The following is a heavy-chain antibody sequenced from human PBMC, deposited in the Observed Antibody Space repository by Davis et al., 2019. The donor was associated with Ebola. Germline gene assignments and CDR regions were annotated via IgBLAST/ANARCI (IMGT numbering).Heavy chain of an antibody. V-gene: IGHV4-38-2*02. D-gene: IGHD1-1*01. J-gene: IGHJ6*02. CDR1: GYSISSGYY. Sequence: MPSETLSLTCIVSGYSISSGYYWGWIRQPPGKGLEWIGSIYHSGSTYYNPSLKSRVTISVDTSKNQFSLKLSSVTAADTAVYYCARDRSTSRLAPLYYYYGMDVWGQGTTVTVSS. CDR2: IYHSGST. CDR3: ARDRSTSRLAPLYYYYGMDV.